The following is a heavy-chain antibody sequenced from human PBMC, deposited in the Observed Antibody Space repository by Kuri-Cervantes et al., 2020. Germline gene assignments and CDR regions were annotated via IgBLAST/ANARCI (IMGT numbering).Heavy chain of an antibody. V-gene: IGHV4-59*08. CDR2: IYYSGST. CDR1: GGSISSYY. CDR3: ARGVYDSSGYYYYYYMDV. J-gene: IGHJ6*03. Sequence: SQTLSLTCAVSGGSISSYYWSWIRQPPGKGLEYIGYIYYSGSTNYNPSLKSRVTISTDTSKNQFSLKLSSVTAADTAVYYCARGVYDSSGYYYYYYMDVWGKGTTVTVSS. D-gene: IGHD3-22*01.